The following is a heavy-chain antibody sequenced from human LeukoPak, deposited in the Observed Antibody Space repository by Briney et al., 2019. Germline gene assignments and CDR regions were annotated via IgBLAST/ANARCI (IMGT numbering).Heavy chain of an antibody. D-gene: IGHD3-22*01. V-gene: IGHV4-59*01. CDR1: RGSISSYY. CDR3: ARFYYYDSSGYYYSFDY. Sequence: SETLSLTCTVSRGSISSYYWSWIRQPPGEGLERVGYIYYSGSTNYNPSLKSRVTISVDTSKNQFSLKLSSVTAADTAVYYCARFYYYDSSGYYYSFDYWGQGTLVTVSS. CDR2: IYYSGST. J-gene: IGHJ4*02.